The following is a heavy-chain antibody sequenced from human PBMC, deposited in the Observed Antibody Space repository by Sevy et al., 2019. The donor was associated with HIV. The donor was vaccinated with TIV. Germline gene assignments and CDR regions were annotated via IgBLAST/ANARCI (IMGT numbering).Heavy chain of an antibody. Sequence: GGSLRLSCAASGFTFSHHNMNWVRQAPGKGLEWISYISKSGSTTYFAASVRGLFTISRDNAKNSLFLEMHSLTDEDTAVYYCAREENRELGTIPLDSWGRGIQVTVSS. J-gene: IGHJ4*02. CDR1: GFTFSHHN. CDR2: ISKSGSTT. V-gene: IGHV3-48*02. CDR3: AREENRELGTIPLDS. D-gene: IGHD7-27*01.